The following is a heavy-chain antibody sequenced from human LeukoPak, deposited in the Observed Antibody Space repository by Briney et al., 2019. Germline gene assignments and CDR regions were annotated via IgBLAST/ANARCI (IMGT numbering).Heavy chain of an antibody. V-gene: IGHV4-34*01. CDR3: ARGQPHAGGLLWFGELFGIAFDI. J-gene: IGHJ3*02. Sequence: PSETLSLTCAVDGGYFSGYYWSWIRQPPGKGLEWIGEINHRGSTNHNPSLKSRVTISVDTSKNQFSLKLSSVTAADTAVYYCARGQPHAGGLLWFGELFGIAFDIWGQGTMVTVSS. CDR2: INHRGST. D-gene: IGHD3-10*01. CDR1: GGYFSGYY.